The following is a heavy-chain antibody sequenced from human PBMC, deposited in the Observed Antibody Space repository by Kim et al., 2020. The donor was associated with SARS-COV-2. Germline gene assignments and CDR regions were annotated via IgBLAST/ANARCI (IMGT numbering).Heavy chain of an antibody. D-gene: IGHD3-9*01. V-gene: IGHV3-33*06. Sequence: GGSLRLSCAASGFTFSSYAMHWVRQAPGKGLEWVAVIWYDGSNKYYADSVKGRFTISRDNSKNTLYLQMNSLRAEDTAVYYCAKASDLRYFDCFDYWGQGTLVTVSS. CDR3: AKASDLRYFDCFDY. J-gene: IGHJ4*02. CDR1: GFTFSSYA. CDR2: IWYDGSNK.